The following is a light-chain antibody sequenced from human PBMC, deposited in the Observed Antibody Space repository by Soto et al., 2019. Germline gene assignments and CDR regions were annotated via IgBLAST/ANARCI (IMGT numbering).Light chain of an antibody. CDR3: EQYNNWPPWT. CDR2: GAS. V-gene: IGKV3-15*01. CDR1: QSVSSN. Sequence: EVVMTQSPATLSVSPGERATLSCRASQSVSSNLAWYQQKPGQAPRLLIYGASTRATGIPARFSGSGSGTEFKLTISSPQSEDVAVYYCEQYNNWPPWTFGQGTKVEIK. J-gene: IGKJ1*01.